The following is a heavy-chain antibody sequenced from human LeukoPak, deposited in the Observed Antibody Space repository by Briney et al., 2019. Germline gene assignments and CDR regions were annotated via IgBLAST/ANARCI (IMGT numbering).Heavy chain of an antibody. D-gene: IGHD4-17*01. CDR2: IIPIFGTA. CDR1: GGTFSSYA. CDR3: ARGWDDYGDYIRSELAFDY. Sequence: ASVKVSCKASGGTFSSYAISWVRQAPGQGLEWMGGIIPIFGTANYAQKFQGRVTITADESTSTAYMELSSLRSEDTAVYYCARGWDDYGDYIRSELAFDYWGQGTLVTVSS. J-gene: IGHJ4*02. V-gene: IGHV1-69*13.